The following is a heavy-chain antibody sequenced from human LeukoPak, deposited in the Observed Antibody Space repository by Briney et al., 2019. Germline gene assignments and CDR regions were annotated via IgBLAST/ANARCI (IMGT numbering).Heavy chain of an antibody. CDR1: GFTFATYP. CDR3: AKERWEQQGEYYYYYGMDV. V-gene: IGHV3-23*01. Sequence: GGSLRLSCAASGFTFATYPMMWVRQAPGKGLEWVSAISGTGGVTYYADSVKGRFTISRDNSKNTLYLQMNSLRAEDTAVYYCAKERWEQQGEYYYYYGMDVWGQGTTVTVSS. CDR2: ISGTGGVT. D-gene: IGHD1-26*01. J-gene: IGHJ6*02.